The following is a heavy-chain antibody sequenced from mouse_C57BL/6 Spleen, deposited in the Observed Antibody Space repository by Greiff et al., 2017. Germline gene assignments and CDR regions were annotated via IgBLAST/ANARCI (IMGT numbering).Heavy chain of an antibody. J-gene: IGHJ3*01. V-gene: IGHV1-64*01. D-gene: IGHD1-1*01. CDR2: IHPNSGST. CDR1: GYTFTSYW. CDR3: ARERLFDYYGSSYAWVAY. Sequence: QVQLQQPGAELVKPGASVKLSCKASGYTFTSYWMHWVKQRPGQGLEWIGMIHPNSGSTNYNEKFKSKATLTVDTSSSTAYMQLSSLTSEDSAVYYGARERLFDYYGSSYAWVAYWGQGTLVTVSA.